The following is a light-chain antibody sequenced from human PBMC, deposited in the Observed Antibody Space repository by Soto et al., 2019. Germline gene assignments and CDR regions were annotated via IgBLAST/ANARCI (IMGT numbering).Light chain of an antibody. CDR1: GSDVGDSSH. V-gene: IGLV2-11*01. Sequence: QSVLTQPRSVSGSPGQSVTISCTATGSDVGDSSHVSSYQLHPGKAPKLMIYEVNNRPSGVPDRFSGSKSGSTASLTISGLQAEDEAEYYCCLSPGSLTWLFGGGTKLTVL. CDR2: EVN. CDR3: CLSPGSLTWL. J-gene: IGLJ3*02.